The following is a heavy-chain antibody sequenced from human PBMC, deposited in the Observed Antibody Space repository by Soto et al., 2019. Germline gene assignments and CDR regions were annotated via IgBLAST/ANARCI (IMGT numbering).Heavy chain of an antibody. D-gene: IGHD4-17*01. CDR1: RFTFSSFW. J-gene: IGHJ4*02. V-gene: IGHV3-74*01. CDR2: INSDGSDT. CDR3: AKDMKWGGMTTIHYFDS. Sequence: GGSLRLSCAASRFTFSSFWMRWVRQPPGRGLMWVSRINSDGSDTTYADSAKGRFTISRDNAKNSLFLQMNSLRPEDTALYYCAKDMKWGGMTTIHYFDSWGQGTQVTVSS.